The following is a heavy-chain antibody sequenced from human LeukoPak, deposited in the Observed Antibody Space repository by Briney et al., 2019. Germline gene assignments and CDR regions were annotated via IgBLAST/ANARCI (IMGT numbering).Heavy chain of an antibody. Sequence: VKVSCKASGGTFSSYAISWVRQAPGQGLEWMGGIIPIFGTANYAQKFQGRVTITADESTSTAYMELSSLRSEDTAVYYCASGAGYSSGWKYYFDYWGQGTLVTVSS. CDR2: IIPIFGTA. V-gene: IGHV1-69*13. CDR1: GGTFSSYA. J-gene: IGHJ4*02. CDR3: ASGAGYSSGWKYYFDY. D-gene: IGHD6-19*01.